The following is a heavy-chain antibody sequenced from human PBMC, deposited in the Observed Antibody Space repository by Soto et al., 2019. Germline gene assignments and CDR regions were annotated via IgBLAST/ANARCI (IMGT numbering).Heavy chain of an antibody. D-gene: IGHD5-18*01. J-gene: IGHJ6*02. CDR2: ISISGRTI. Sequence: LRLSCAASGFTFSDYYVTWIRQAPGKGLEWVSYISISGRTIYYADSVKGRFTVSRDNAKNSLYLQMNSLRAEDTAVYYCAISYGCEGDYGYYHGMDVWGQGTTVTVSS. CDR3: AISYGCEGDYGYYHGMDV. V-gene: IGHV3-11*01. CDR1: GFTFSDYY.